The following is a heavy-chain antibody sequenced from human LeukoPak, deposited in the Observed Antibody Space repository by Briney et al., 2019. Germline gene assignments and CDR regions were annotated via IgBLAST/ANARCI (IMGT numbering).Heavy chain of an antibody. D-gene: IGHD3-10*01. J-gene: IGHJ5*02. CDR2: ISWNSGSI. CDR1: GFTFSSYA. CDR3: AKDSSMVRGVIGGYNWFDP. Sequence: PGGSLRLSCAASGFTFSSYAMHWVRQAPGKGLEWVSGISWNSGSIGYADSVKGRFTISRDNAKNSLYLQMNSLRAEDTALYYCAKDSSMVRGVIGGYNWFDPWGQGTLVTVSS. V-gene: IGHV3-9*01.